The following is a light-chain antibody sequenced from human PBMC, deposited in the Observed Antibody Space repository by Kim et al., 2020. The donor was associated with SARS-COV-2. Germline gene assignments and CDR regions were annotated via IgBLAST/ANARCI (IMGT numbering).Light chain of an antibody. V-gene: IGKV3-20*01. CDR2: GAS. Sequence: SPGERGTLSGRASQSVTSNFLAWYQHKPGQAPRLLIYGASSRVTGIPDRFSGSGSGTDFTLTISRLEPEDFAVYYCQQYANSPITFGQGTRLEIK. CDR1: QSVTSNF. J-gene: IGKJ5*01. CDR3: QQYANSPIT.